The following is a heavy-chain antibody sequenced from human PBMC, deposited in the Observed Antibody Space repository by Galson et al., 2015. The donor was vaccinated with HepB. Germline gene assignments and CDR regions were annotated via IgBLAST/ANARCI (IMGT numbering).Heavy chain of an antibody. Sequence: SLRLSCAAPGFTFRNNGVHWVRQPPGKGLEWVAASSYDGTARNFADSVEGRFTISRDNSKNTLFLQMNSLRAEDTAVYYCARSSGYYFYYMHVCGKGSTVTVSS. D-gene: IGHD3-10*01. J-gene: IGHJ6*03. V-gene: IGHV3-30*03. CDR3: ARSSGYYFYYMHV. CDR1: GFTFRNNG. CDR2: SSYDGTAR.